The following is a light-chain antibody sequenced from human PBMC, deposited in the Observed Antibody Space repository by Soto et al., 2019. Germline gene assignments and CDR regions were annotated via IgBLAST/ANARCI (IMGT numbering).Light chain of an antibody. CDR3: SSAVA. Sequence: QSALTQPPSASGSPGQSVTISCTGTSSDVGGYNYVSWYQQHPGKAPKLMIYEVNKRPSGVPDRFSGSKSGNTASLTVSGLQTEDEADYYCSSAVAFGTGTKLTVL. J-gene: IGLJ2*01. CDR2: EVN. CDR1: SSDVGGYNY. V-gene: IGLV2-8*01.